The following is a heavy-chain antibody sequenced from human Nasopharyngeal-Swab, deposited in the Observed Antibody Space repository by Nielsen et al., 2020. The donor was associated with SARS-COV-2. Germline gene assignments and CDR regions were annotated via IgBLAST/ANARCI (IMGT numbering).Heavy chain of an antibody. J-gene: IGHJ4*02. V-gene: IGHV3-48*03. D-gene: IGHD6-19*01. Sequence: GESLKISCAASGFTFSSYEMNWVRQAPGKGLEWVSYISSSSNTIYYADSVKGRFTISRDNAKNSLYLQMHSLRGEDTAVYYCARETDYNSGLSTALDYWGQGTLVTVSS. CDR3: ARETDYNSGLSTALDY. CDR2: ISSSSNTI. CDR1: GFTFSSYE.